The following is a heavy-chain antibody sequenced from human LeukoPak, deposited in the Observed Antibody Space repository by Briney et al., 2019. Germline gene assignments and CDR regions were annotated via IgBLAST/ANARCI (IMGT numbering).Heavy chain of an antibody. D-gene: IGHD3-16*01. J-gene: IGHJ4*02. CDR1: GYSISTDYY. CDR2: ISHSGST. Sequence: SETLSLTCTASGYSISTDYYWGWIRQPPGKGLEWIGSISHSGSTSYYPSLKSRVTISIDTSKNQFSLRLTSVTAADTAMYYCARGLQVWSRDPFDSWGQGTLVTVSS. V-gene: IGHV4-38-2*02. CDR3: ARGLQVWSRDPFDS.